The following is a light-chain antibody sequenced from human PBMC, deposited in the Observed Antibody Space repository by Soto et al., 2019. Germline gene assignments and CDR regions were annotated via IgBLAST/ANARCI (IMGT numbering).Light chain of an antibody. CDR2: GAS. V-gene: IGKV3-15*01. CDR3: QQYHNWPPQYT. Sequence: EIVMTQSPATLSVSPGERATLSCRASQTVASNLAWYQQKPGQAPRLLIHGASTRATGVPARFSGSRSGTEFTLTISSLQSEDFAVYYCQQYHNWPPQYTFGQGTKLRIK. J-gene: IGKJ2*01. CDR1: QTVASN.